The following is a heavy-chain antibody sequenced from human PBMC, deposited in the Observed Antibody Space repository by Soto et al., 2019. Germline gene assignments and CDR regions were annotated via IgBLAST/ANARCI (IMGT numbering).Heavy chain of an antibody. Sequence: EVPLLESGGDLVQPGGSLRLSCAASGFTFSNYAMTWVRQAPGKGLEWVSTISGSGDSTYYADSVKGRFTISRDNSKNTLYLQMNSLRADDTDVYYCATGRQMGYWGQGTQVIVSS. D-gene: IGHD7-27*01. CDR2: ISGSGDST. CDR1: GFTFSNYA. CDR3: ATGRQMGY. J-gene: IGHJ4*02. V-gene: IGHV3-23*01.